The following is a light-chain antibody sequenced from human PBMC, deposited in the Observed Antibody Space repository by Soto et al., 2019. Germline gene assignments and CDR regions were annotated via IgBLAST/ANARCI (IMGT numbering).Light chain of an antibody. Sequence: DIELTQSPGTLSLSLGGRATISCRASQSVSSSYLACYQKKPGKAPRLLIYGASSRATGIPDRFSGSGSGTDFTLTISRLEPDDFAVYYCQQYGSSPQTFGQGTKVEIK. CDR2: GAS. CDR1: QSVSSSY. CDR3: QQYGSSPQT. J-gene: IGKJ1*01. V-gene: IGKV3-20*01.